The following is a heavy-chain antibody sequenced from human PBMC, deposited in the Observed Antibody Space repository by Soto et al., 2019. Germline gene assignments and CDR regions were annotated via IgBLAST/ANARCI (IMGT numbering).Heavy chain of an antibody. CDR2: VNSGGSTT. J-gene: IGHJ6*02. CDR1: GFTFYNHG. V-gene: IGHV3-74*02. D-gene: IGHD3-22*01. Sequence: EVQLVESGGGLVQPGGSLRLSCATSGFTFYNHGMHWVRQAPGKGLVWVSRVNSGGSTTYYAASVMGRFTISRDNAKNTVYLQMNSLRAEETAVDYCARGLRGLYGLDVWGQGTPITVSS. CDR3: ARGLRGLYGLDV.